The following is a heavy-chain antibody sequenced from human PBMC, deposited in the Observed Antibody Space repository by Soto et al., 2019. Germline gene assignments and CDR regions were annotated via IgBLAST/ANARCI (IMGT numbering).Heavy chain of an antibody. J-gene: IGHJ4*02. Sequence: QVQLVESGGGVVQPGRSLRLSCAASGFTFSSYGMHWVRQAPGKGLEWVAVIWYDGSNKYYADSVKGRFTISRDNSKNTLYLXMNSLRAEDTAVYYCARGSPRNTDFDYWGQGTLVTVSS. CDR2: IWYDGSNK. CDR3: ARGSPRNTDFDY. D-gene: IGHD1-1*01. V-gene: IGHV3-33*01. CDR1: GFTFSSYG.